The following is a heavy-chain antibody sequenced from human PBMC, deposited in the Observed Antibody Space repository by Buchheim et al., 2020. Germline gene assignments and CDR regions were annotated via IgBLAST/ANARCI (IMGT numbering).Heavy chain of an antibody. D-gene: IGHD4-17*01. CDR2: ISYDGSNK. J-gene: IGHJ4*02. Sequence: QVQLVESGGGVVQPGRSLRLSCAASGFTFSSYAMHWVRQAPGKGLEWVAVISYDGSNKYYADSVKGRFTIHRDNSKNTLYLQMNSLRAEDTAVYYCARDQWFATTKYFDYWGQGTL. V-gene: IGHV3-30*04. CDR3: ARDQWFATTKYFDY. CDR1: GFTFSSYA.